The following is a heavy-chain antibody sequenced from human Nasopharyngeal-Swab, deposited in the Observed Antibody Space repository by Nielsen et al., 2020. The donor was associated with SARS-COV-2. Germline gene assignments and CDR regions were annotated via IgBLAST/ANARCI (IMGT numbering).Heavy chain of an antibody. Sequence: ASVKVSCKASGYTFTSYYMHWVRQAPGQGLEWMGIINPSGGSTSYAQKFQGRVTMTRDTSTSTVYMELSSLRSEDTAVYYCARVSRGLMVYAMGDLDHWGQGTLVTVSS. J-gene: IGHJ4*02. D-gene: IGHD2-8*01. V-gene: IGHV1-46*01. CDR3: ARVSRGLMVYAMGDLDH. CDR1: GYTFTSYY. CDR2: INPSGGST.